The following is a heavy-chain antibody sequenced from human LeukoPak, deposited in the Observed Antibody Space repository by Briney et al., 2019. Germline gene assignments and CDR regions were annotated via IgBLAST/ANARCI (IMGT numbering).Heavy chain of an antibody. CDR3: AKAGALVRGVTAIFDY. Sequence: GGSLRLSCAASGFTSSRHWMHWVRQAPGKGLVWVSRITTDGSGADYADSVKGRFTISRDNSKNTLFLQMTSLRADDTALYYCAKAGALVRGVTAIFDYWGQGTLVTVSS. CDR2: ITTDGSGA. V-gene: IGHV3-74*01. CDR1: GFTSSRHW. J-gene: IGHJ4*02. D-gene: IGHD3-10*01.